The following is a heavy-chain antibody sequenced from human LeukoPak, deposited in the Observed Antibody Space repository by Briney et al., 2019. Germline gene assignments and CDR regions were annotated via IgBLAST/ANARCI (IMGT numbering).Heavy chain of an antibody. CDR3: PRLRSSAGYFQH. CDR1: GGTFSSYA. Sequence: GASVKVSCKASGGTFSSYAISWVRQAPGQGLEWMGRIIPIFGTANYAQKFQGRVTITTDEYKHTAHMQLTSLRSEDTTVYYCPRLRSSAGYFQHWGQGTLVTVSS. V-gene: IGHV1-69*05. CDR2: IIPIFGTA. D-gene: IGHD6-25*01. J-gene: IGHJ1*01.